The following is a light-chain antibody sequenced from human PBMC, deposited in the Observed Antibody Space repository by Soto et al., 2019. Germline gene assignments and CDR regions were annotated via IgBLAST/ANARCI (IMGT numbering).Light chain of an antibody. V-gene: IGKV3-15*01. CDR2: GAS. CDR3: QQYNNWPLA. J-gene: IGKJ1*01. Sequence: EIVMTQSPATLSVPPGERATLSCRASQSVSSNLAWYQQKPGQAPRLLIYGASTRATGIPARFSGSGSGTEFTLTISSLQSEDFAVYYWQQYNNWPLAFGQVTKVEIK. CDR1: QSVSSN.